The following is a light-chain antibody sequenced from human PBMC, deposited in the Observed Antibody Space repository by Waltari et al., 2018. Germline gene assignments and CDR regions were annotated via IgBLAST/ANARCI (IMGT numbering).Light chain of an antibody. V-gene: IGLV6-57*02. CDR3: QSYENNNVV. J-gene: IGLJ2*01. CDR1: RASVVTTH. Sequence: NCMLTQPHSVSESPGKTVTTPSAATRASVVTTHVRCYQRRPGSAPTTVIYADKQRPSGVPDRFSGSIDSSSNSASLTISGLKTEDEADYYCQSYENNNVVFGGGTKLTVL. CDR2: ADK.